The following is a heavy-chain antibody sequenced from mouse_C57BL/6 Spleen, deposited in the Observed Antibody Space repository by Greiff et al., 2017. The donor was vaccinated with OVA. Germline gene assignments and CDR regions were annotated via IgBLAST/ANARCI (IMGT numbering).Heavy chain of an antibody. V-gene: IGHV1-61*01. J-gene: IGHJ2*01. CDR2: IYPSDSET. Sequence: QVQLQQSGAELVRPGSSVKLSCKASGYSFTSYWMDWVKQRPGQSLEWIGNIYPSDSETHYNQKFKDKATLTVDKSSSTAYMQLSSLTSEDSAVYYCARRWDYCDYWGQGTTLTVSS. CDR1: GYSFTSYW. D-gene: IGHD1-1*02. CDR3: ARRWDYCDY.